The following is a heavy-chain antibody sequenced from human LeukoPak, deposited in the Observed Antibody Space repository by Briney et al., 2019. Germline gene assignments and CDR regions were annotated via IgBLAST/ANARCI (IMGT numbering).Heavy chain of an antibody. D-gene: IGHD1-26*01. CDR1: GGTFSSYA. CDR3: ARDLGASGSYYYYYYMDV. V-gene: IGHV1-69*13. Sequence: SVKVSCKASGGTFSSYAISWVRQAPGHGLEWMGGIIPIFGTANYAQKFQGRVTITADESTSAAYMELSSLRSEDTAVYYCARDLGASGSYYYYYYMDVWGKGTTVTVSS. CDR2: IIPIFGTA. J-gene: IGHJ6*03.